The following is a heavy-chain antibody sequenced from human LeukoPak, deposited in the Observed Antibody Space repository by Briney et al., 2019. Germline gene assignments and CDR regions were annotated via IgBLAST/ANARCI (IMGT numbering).Heavy chain of an antibody. CDR2: IRYDGSNK. CDR3: ARDASFRGAPYYFDY. Sequence: GGSLRLSCAASGFTFSSYGTHWVRQAPGKGLEWVAFIRYDGSNKYYADSVKGRFTISRDNSKNSLYLQMNSLRAEDTAVYYCARDASFRGAPYYFDYWGQGTLVTVSS. J-gene: IGHJ4*02. V-gene: IGHV3-30*02. CDR1: GFTFSSYG.